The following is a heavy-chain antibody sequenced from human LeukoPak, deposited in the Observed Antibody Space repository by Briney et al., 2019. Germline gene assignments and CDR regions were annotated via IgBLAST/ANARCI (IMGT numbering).Heavy chain of an antibody. CDR1: GGTFSSYA. Sequence: ASVKVSCKASGGTFSSYAISWVRQAPGQGLEWMGGIIPIFGTANYAQKFQGRVTITADESTSTAYMELSSLRSEGTAVYYCAVYYYDSSGYSRGAFDIWGQGTMVTVSS. CDR3: AVYYYDSSGYSRGAFDI. V-gene: IGHV1-69*13. CDR2: IIPIFGTA. D-gene: IGHD3-22*01. J-gene: IGHJ3*02.